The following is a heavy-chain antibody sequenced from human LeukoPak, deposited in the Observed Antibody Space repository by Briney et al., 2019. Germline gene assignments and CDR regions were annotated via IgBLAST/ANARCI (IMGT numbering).Heavy chain of an antibody. CDR3: ARVLPITPYFDY. V-gene: IGHV4-39*07. D-gene: IGHD1-20*01. CDR1: GGSISSSSYY. Sequence: PSETLSLTCTVSGGSISSSSYYWGWIRQPPGKGLEWIGSIYYSGSTYYNPSLKSRATISVDTSKNQFSLKLSSVTAADTAVYYCARVLPITPYFDYWGQGTLVTVSS. CDR2: IYYSGST. J-gene: IGHJ4*02.